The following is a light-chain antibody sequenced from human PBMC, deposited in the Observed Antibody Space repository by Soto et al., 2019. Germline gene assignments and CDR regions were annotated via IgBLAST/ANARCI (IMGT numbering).Light chain of an antibody. J-gene: IGKJ5*01. Sequence: EIVLTQSPATLSLSPGERATLSCRASQSVSSYLAWYQQKPGQAPRLLIYDASNQATGIPARFSGSGSGTDFTLTSSSLEPEDCAVYYCQQRSNWPTFGQGTRLEIK. V-gene: IGKV3-11*01. CDR3: QQRSNWPT. CDR1: QSVSSY. CDR2: DAS.